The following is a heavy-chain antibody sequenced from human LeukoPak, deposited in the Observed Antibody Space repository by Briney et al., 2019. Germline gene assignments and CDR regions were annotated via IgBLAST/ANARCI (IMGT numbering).Heavy chain of an antibody. V-gene: IGHV1-24*01. D-gene: IGHD3-10*01. CDR2: FDPEDGET. CDR1: GYTLTELS. Sequence: ASVKVSCKVSGYTLTELSMHWVRQAPGKGLEWMGGFDPEDGETIYAQKFQGRVTMTEDTSTDTADMELSSLRSEDTAVYYCATPSGSHDAFDIWGQGTMVTVSS. CDR3: ATPSGSHDAFDI. J-gene: IGHJ3*02.